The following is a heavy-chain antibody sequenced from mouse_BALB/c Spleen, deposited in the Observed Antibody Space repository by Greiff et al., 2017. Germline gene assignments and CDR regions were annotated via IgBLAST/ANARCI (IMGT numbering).Heavy chain of an antibody. CDR1: GYSFTSYW. Sequence: QVQLQQSGPQLVRPGASVKLSCKASGYSFTSYWMHWVKQSPGQGLEWIGMIDPSDSETRLNQKFKDKATLTVDKASSTAYMQLSSPTSEDSAVYYCARLNYGSNYAMDYWGQGTSVTVSS. CDR3: ARLNYGSNYAMDY. V-gene: IGHV1-69*02. J-gene: IGHJ4*01. D-gene: IGHD1-1*01. CDR2: IDPSDSET.